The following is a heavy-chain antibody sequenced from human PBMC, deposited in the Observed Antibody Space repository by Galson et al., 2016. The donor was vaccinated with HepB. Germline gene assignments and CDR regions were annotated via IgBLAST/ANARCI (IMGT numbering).Heavy chain of an antibody. Sequence: SVKVSCKASGFTLTSYAIKWVRQAPEQRLERMGWINVGNGNTKYSEKFQGRVTITRDTSASTVYMELSSLRSEDTAVYYCAREHDIWTSYAFDIWGQGTMITVSS. CDR1: GFTLTSYA. CDR2: INVGNGNT. D-gene: IGHD3/OR15-3a*01. V-gene: IGHV1-3*01. J-gene: IGHJ3*02. CDR3: AREHDIWTSYAFDI.